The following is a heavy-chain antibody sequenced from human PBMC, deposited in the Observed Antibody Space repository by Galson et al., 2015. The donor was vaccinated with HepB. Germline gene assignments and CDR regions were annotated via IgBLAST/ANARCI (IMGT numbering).Heavy chain of an antibody. V-gene: IGHV1-18*01. CDR2: ISPYNGNT. Sequence: SVKVSCKASGYPFTTFGISWVRQAPGQGLEWLGWISPYNGNTKYAQKFQDRVTMTTDTSTTTAYMELRSLRSDDTAVYYCAREDKYYDFWSGYYTGIDYWGQGTLVTVSS. CDR3: AREDKYYDFWSGYYTGIDY. D-gene: IGHD3-3*01. J-gene: IGHJ4*02. CDR1: GYPFTTFG.